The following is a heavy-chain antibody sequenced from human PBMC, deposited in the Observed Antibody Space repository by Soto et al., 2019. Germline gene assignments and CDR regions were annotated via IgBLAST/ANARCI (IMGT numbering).Heavy chain of an antibody. CDR2: ISTYNVDT. J-gene: IGHJ5*02. CDR1: GYTFFSSG. CDR3: ARISSSSSWFDP. D-gene: IGHD6-6*01. V-gene: IGHV1-18*01. Sequence: ASVKVSCKASGYTFFSSGITWVRQDPGQGLEWMGWISTYNVDTNHIQNLQGRVIMTTDIPTSTAYMELRSLRSDDTAMYYFARISSSSSWFDPWGQGTLGTVSS.